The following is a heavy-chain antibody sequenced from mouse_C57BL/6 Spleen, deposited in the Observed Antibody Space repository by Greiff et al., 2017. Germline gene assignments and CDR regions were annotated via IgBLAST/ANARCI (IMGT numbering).Heavy chain of an antibody. CDR1: GYTFTSYW. J-gene: IGHJ1*03. D-gene: IGHD1-1*01. CDR3: ARRRTVDWYFDV. V-gene: IGHV1-69*01. Sequence: QVQLQQPGAELVMPGASVKLSCKASGYTFTSYWMHWVKQRPGQGLEWIGEIDPSDSYTNYNQKFKGKSTLTVDKSSSTAYMQLSSLTSEDSAVYYCARRRTVDWYFDVWGTGTTVTVSS. CDR2: IDPSDSYT.